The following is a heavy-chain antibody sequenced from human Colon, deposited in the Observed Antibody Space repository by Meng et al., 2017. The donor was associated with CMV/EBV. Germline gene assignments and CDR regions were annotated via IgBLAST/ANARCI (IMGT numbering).Heavy chain of an antibody. V-gene: IGHV3-66*04. J-gene: IGHJ5*02. CDR2: LYSGGIT. D-gene: IGHD2-2*01. CDR1: GFTVSNSY. CDR3: ARQVSSSSTYVS. Sequence: GRLGGSGGGLVQPGGSLGLSCAAPGFTVSNSYMSWVRQAPGKGLEWVSALYSGGITYYADSVKGRFAISADNSKNTLYLQMDGLRAEDTAVYYCARQVSSSSTYVSWGQGTLVTSPQ.